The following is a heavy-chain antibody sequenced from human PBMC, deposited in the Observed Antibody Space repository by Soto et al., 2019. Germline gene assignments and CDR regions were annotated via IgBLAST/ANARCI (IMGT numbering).Heavy chain of an antibody. CDR1: GGTFSSYT. CDR3: XXXXXXXXXXXLFDY. CDR2: IIPILGIT. Sequence: QVQLVQSGAEVKKPGSSVKVSCKASGGTFSSYTISWVRQAPGQGLEWMGRIIPILGITNYAQKFQGRVTITADKSTSTAYMELSSLRSEDTAVXXXXXXXXXXXXXXLFDYWGQGTLVTVSS. V-gene: IGHV1-69*02. J-gene: IGHJ4*02.